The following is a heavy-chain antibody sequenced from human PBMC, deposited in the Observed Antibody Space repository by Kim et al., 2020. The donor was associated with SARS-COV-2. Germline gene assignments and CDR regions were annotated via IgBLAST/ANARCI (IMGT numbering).Heavy chain of an antibody. CDR2: ISYDGSNK. CDR3: AKGLNNRDSGAHYYGIDV. CDR1: GFTFSAYG. J-gene: IGHJ6*02. V-gene: IGHV3-30*18. Sequence: GGSLRLSCAASGFTFSAYGIHWVRQAPGKGLEWLASISYDGSNKYYADSVKGQFTISRDNSKNTLYLQMNSLRAEDTAVYRCAKGLNNRDSGAHYYGIDVWGPGTTVSVSS. D-gene: IGHD2-21*02.